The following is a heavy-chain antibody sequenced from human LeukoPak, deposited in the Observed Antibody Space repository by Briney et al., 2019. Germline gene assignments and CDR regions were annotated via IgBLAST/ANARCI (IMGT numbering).Heavy chain of an antibody. CDR2: ISYGGSNK. D-gene: IGHD2-2*01. CDR1: GFTFSSYA. Sequence: PGRSLRLSCAASGFTFSSYAMPWVRQAPGKGLEWVAVISYGGSNKYYADSVKGRFTISRDNSKNTLYLQMNSLRAEDTAVYYCARGSSTYIIVVVPAASDYWGQGTLVTVSS. CDR3: ARGSSTYIIVVVPAASDY. V-gene: IGHV3-30-3*01. J-gene: IGHJ4*02.